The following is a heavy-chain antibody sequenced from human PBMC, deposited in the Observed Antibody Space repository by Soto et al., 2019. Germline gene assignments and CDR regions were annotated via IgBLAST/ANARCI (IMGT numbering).Heavy chain of an antibody. Sequence: KPSETLSLTCAVSGGSISSSNWWSWVRQPPGKGLEWIGEIYHSGSTNYNPSLKSRVTISVDKSKNQFSLKLSSVTAADTAVYYCARAGGKYCSSTSCPAPFDYWGQGTLVTVSS. CDR2: IYHSGST. V-gene: IGHV4-4*02. CDR3: ARAGGKYCSSTSCPAPFDY. CDR1: GGSISSSNW. D-gene: IGHD2-2*01. J-gene: IGHJ4*02.